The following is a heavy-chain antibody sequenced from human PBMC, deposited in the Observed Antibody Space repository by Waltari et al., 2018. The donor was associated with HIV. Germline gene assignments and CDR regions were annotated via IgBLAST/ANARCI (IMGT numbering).Heavy chain of an antibody. V-gene: IGHV1-2*02. J-gene: IGHJ4*02. CDR2: INPTSGDT. D-gene: IGHD1-7*01. CDR1: GYTFTAWY. Sequence: QVQLVQSGAAVKKPGASVKVSGKTSGYTFTAWYLHWVRQAPGQGLEWMGWINPTSGDTNYAQTFQGRVTMTRDTFINTAYMELNSLRSDDTAVYYCAKGGTPGTPGDWGQGTLVIVSS. CDR3: AKGGTPGTPGD.